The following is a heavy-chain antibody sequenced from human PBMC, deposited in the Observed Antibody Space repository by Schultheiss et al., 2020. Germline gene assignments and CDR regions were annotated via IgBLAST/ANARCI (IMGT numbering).Heavy chain of an antibody. CDR3: VREGNYYGSGEQGWFDP. CDR1: GFIFSDYY. J-gene: IGHJ5*02. CDR2: ISSSGSSR. V-gene: IGHV3-11*01. Sequence: GGSLRLSCEASGFIFSDYYMSWIRQAPGKGLEWVSYISSSGSSRYYADSVKGRFSISRDNAKNSLYLQMDRLTAEDTALYYCVREGNYYGSGEQGWFDPWGQGTLVTVSS. D-gene: IGHD3-10*01.